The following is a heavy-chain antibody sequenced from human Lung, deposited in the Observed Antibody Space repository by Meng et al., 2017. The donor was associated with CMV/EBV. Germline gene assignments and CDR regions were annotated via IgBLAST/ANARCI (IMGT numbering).Heavy chain of an antibody. CDR1: GFIFSSYA. Sequence: GASMIISCAASGFIFSSYAMSWVRQARGQVLEWVSVICSGGSSTYYADSVKGRFTISRDNSKNTLYLLINSLRAEDTAVYYCAKVRGYCSSTSCSPLHYWGQGTLVTVSS. CDR2: ICSGGSST. V-gene: IGHV3-23*03. CDR3: AKVRGYCSSTSCSPLHY. J-gene: IGHJ4*02. D-gene: IGHD2-2*01.